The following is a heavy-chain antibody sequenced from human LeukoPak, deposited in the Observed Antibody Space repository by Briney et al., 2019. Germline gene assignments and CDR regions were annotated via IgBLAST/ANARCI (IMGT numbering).Heavy chain of an antibody. CDR3: AKGRFLEWLLFDY. CDR1: GFTFDDYA. CDR2: ISWNSGSI. J-gene: IGHJ4*02. D-gene: IGHD3-3*01. Sequence: GGSLRLSCAASGFTFDDYATHWVRQAPGKGLEWVSGISWNSGSIGYADSVKGRFTISRDNAKNSLYLQMNSLRAEDTALYYCAKGRFLEWLLFDYWGQGTLATVSS. V-gene: IGHV3-9*01.